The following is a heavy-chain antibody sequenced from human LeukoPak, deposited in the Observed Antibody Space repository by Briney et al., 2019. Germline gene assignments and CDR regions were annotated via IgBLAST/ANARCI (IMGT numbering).Heavy chain of an antibody. V-gene: IGHV4-59*12. CDR2: IYYSGST. J-gene: IGHJ4*02. D-gene: IGHD3-3*01. CDR1: GGSISSYY. Sequence: PSETLSLTCTVSGGSISSYYWSWIRQPPGKGLEWIGYIYYSGSTNYNPSLKSRVTISVDTSKNQFSLKLGSVTAADTAVYYCARGFDFWSGYNFDYWGQGTLVTVSS. CDR3: ARGFDFWSGYNFDY.